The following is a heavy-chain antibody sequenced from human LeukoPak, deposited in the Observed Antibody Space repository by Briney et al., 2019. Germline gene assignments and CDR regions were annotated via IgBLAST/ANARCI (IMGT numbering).Heavy chain of an antibody. CDR1: GGSIRSYY. Sequence: SETLSLTCTVSGGSIRSYYWSWLRQPPGKGLEWIGYIFYTGSTNYNPSLKSRVTISVDTSNNQFSLRLSSVTAADTAVYYCARVRGPDYYYYYYMDVWGKGTTVTISS. J-gene: IGHJ6*03. CDR3: ARVRGPDYYYYYYMDV. CDR2: IFYTGST. V-gene: IGHV4-59*01.